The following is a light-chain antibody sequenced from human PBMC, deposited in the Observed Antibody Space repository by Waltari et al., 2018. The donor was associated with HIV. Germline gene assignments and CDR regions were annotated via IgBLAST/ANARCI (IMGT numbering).Light chain of an antibody. V-gene: IGKV1-39*01. CDR3: QQTSSSTPYT. J-gene: IGKJ2*01. CDR2: AAS. CDR1: QNIAGY. Sequence: DIQMTQSQSSLSASVGDTVTIPCRASQNIAGYLNCDQQKPGKAHNLLNYAASSLQSGVPSRFSGSGSGTEFTLTISSLQPEDFATYYCQQTSSSTPYTFGQGTKLEI.